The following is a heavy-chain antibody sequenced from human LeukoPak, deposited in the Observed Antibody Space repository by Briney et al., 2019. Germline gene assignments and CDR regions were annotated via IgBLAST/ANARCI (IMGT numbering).Heavy chain of an antibody. CDR1: GFTLSNAW. D-gene: IGHD6-13*01. CDR3: TTVKGDSSWDRYNWFDP. V-gene: IGHV3-15*01. J-gene: IGHJ5*02. Sequence: PGGSLRLSCVASGFTLSNAWMSWVRQAPGKGLEWVGRIKSKTDGGTTDYAAPVKGRFTISRDDSKNTLYLQMNSLKTEDTAVYYCTTVKGDSSWDRYNWFDPWGQGTLVTVSS. CDR2: IKSKTDGGTT.